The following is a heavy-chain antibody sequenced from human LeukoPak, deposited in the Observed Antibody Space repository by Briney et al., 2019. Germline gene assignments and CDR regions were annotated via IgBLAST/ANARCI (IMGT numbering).Heavy chain of an antibody. J-gene: IGHJ4*02. D-gene: IGHD6-6*01. CDR1: GYTFTSYG. CDR3: ARESPEYSSSGVEY. V-gene: IGHV1-18*01. Sequence: ASVKVSCKASGYTFTSYGISWVRQAPGQGLEWMGWISAYNGNTNYAQKLQGRVTMTTDTSTSTAYMELRSLRSDDTAVYYCARESPEYSSSGVEYWGQGTLVTVSS. CDR2: ISAYNGNT.